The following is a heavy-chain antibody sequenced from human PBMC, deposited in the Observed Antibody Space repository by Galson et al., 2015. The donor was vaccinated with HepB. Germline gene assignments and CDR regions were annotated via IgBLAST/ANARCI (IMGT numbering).Heavy chain of an antibody. CDR2: IVVGSGNT. J-gene: IGHJ4*02. CDR1: GFTFTRSA. Sequence: SVKVSCKASGFTFTRSAMQWVRQARGQRLEWIGWIVVGSGNTNYAQKFQERVTITRDMSTSTAYMELSSLRSEDTAVYYCAAVVTAMYYFDYWGQGTLVTVSS. D-gene: IGHD2-21*02. V-gene: IGHV1-58*02. CDR3: AAVVTAMYYFDY.